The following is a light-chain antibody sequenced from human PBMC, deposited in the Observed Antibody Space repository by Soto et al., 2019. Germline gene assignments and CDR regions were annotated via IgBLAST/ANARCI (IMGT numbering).Light chain of an antibody. CDR2: GAS. J-gene: IGKJ1*01. CDR3: QQYGSSPWT. Sequence: ALAQSPVALSLSPGGRATLSCRASQSVSTDLAWYQQKPGQAPRLLIYGASSRATGIPDRFSGSGSGTDFTLTISRLEPEDFAVYYCQQYGSSPWTFGQGTKVDIK. CDR1: QSVSTD. V-gene: IGKV3-20*01.